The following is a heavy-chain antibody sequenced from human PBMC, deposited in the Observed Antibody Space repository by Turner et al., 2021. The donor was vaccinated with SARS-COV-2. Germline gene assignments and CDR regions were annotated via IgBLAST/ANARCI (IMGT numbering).Heavy chain of an antibody. CDR2: ISYAGSNK. J-gene: IGHJ4*02. CDR3: ARDYPWDTAMAHQGGGFDY. V-gene: IGHV3-30-3*01. Sequence: QVQLVESGGSVVQPGRSLRLSCAASGFTFSSYAMHWVRQAPGKGLEWVAVISYAGSNKFYADSVKGRFTISRDNSKNTLYLQMNSLRAEDTAVYYCARDYPWDTAMAHQGGGFDYWGQGTLVTVSS. D-gene: IGHD5-18*01. CDR1: GFTFSSYA.